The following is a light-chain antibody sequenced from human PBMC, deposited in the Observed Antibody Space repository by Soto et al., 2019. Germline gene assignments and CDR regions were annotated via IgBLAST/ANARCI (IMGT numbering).Light chain of an antibody. CDR3: SSYTSTTTLEV. Sequence: QSALTQPRSVSGSPGQSVTISCTGTSSDVGGYNYVSWYQQHPGKAPKLMIYDVSKRPSGVPDRFSASKSGNTASLTISGLQTEDEADYYCSSYTSTTTLEVFGGGTKLTVL. CDR2: DVS. J-gene: IGLJ3*02. CDR1: SSDVGGYNY. V-gene: IGLV2-11*01.